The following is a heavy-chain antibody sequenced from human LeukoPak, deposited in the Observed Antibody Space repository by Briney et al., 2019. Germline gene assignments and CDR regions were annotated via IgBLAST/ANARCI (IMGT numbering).Heavy chain of an antibody. J-gene: IGHJ6*02. CDR3: ARGKDGDYGDYYYYYSMDV. D-gene: IGHD4-17*01. Sequence: GGSLRLSCAASGFTFSSYSMNWVRQAPGKGLEWLSYISSSSSTIYYADSVKGRSTISRDNAKNSLYLQMHSLRAEDTAVHYCARGKDGDYGDYYYYYSMDVWGQGTTVPVSS. V-gene: IGHV3-48*04. CDR1: GFTFSSYS. CDR2: ISSSSSTI.